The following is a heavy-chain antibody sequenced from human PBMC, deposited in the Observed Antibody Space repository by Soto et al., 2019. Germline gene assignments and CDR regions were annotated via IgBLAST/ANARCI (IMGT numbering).Heavy chain of an antibody. J-gene: IGHJ4*01. CDR2: ISGSGGST. CDR3: AKCPAGYSSSWYFDY. CDR1: GFTFSSYA. V-gene: IGHV3-23*01. Sequence: GGSLRLSCAASGFTFSSYAMSWVRQAPGKGLEWVSAISGSGGSTYYAESVKGRLTISIDNSKNTLYLQMNSLRAEDTAVYYCAKCPAGYSSSWYFDYWGQGTLVTVSS. D-gene: IGHD6-13*01.